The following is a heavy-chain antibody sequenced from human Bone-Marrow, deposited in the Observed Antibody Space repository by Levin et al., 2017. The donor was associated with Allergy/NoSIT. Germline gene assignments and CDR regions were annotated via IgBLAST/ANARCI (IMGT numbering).Heavy chain of an antibody. J-gene: IGHJ4*02. D-gene: IGHD2-2*01. CDR2: INPNSGGT. Sequence: GESLKISCKASGYTFTGYYMHWVRQAPGQGLEWMGWINPNSGGTNYAQKFQGRVTMTRDTSISTAYMELSRLRSDDTAVYYCARVDCSSTSCYSISPHLDYWGQGTLVTVSS. CDR1: GYTFTGYY. CDR3: ARVDCSSTSCYSISPHLDY. V-gene: IGHV1-2*02.